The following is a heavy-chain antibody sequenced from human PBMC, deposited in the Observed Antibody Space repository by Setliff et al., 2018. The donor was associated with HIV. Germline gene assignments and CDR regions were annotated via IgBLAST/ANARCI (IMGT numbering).Heavy chain of an antibody. Sequence: PSETLSLTCSVSGGSIGGCSWGWIRQPAGKGLEWIGRIYTTGGTNYNPALKSRVTMSIDTSKNQISLKLNSVTAADTATYYCARSNPGITAGLLAYWGPGTLVTVSS. J-gene: IGHJ4*02. CDR1: GGSIGGCS. CDR3: ARSNPGITAGLLAY. CDR2: IYTTGGT. V-gene: IGHV4-4*07. D-gene: IGHD6-13*01.